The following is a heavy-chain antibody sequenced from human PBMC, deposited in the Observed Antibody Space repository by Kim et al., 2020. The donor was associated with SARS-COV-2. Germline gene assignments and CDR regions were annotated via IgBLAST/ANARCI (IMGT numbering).Heavy chain of an antibody. Sequence: RFTISRDNSKNTLYLQMNSLRAEDTAVYYCARDSLRYFWSGYYPNHYFDYWVQGTLVTVSS. CDR3: ARDSLRYFWSGYYPNHYFDY. D-gene: IGHD3-3*01. V-gene: IGHV3-30*01. J-gene: IGHJ4*02.